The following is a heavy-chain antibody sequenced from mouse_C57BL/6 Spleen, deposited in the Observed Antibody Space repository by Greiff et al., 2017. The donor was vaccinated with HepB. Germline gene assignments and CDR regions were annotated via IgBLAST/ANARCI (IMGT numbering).Heavy chain of an antibody. CDR1: GYAFSSYW. CDR2: IYPGDGDT. CDR3: ARNGVYGSSYAMDY. Sequence: ESGAELVKPGASVKISCKASGYAFSSYWMNWVKQRPGKGLEWIGQIYPGDGDTNYNGKFKGKATLTADKSSSPAYMQLSSLTSEDSAVYFWARNGVYGSSYAMDYWGQGTSVTVSS. J-gene: IGHJ4*01. V-gene: IGHV1-80*01. D-gene: IGHD1-1*01.